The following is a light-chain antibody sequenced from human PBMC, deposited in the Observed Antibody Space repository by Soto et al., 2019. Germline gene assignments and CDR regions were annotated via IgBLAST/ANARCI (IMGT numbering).Light chain of an antibody. CDR1: QSLLHRDEKTY. Sequence: DIVMTQTPLSLSVTPGQPASISCKSSQSLLHRDEKTYLYWYLRKPGQPPQLLIHEVSNRFSGVPERFSGSGSVTDFTLEISRVEAEDVGVYYCMQSIQFPLTFGGGTKVEIK. V-gene: IGKV2D-29*01. J-gene: IGKJ4*01. CDR3: MQSIQFPLT. CDR2: EVS.